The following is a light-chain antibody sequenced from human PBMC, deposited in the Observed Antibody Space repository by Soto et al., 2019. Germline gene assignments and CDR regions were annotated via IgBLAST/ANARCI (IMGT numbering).Light chain of an antibody. CDR3: MQRIEFPWT. V-gene: IGKV2-40*01. CDR1: QSLLDSDDGNTY. CDR2: TLS. Sequence: DIVMTQTPLSLPVTPGEPASISCRSSQSLLDSDDGNTYLDWYLQKPGQSPQLLIYTLSYRASGDPDRFSGSGSGTDFTLKISRVEGEDVGVYYCMQRIEFPWTFGQGTKVEIK. J-gene: IGKJ1*01.